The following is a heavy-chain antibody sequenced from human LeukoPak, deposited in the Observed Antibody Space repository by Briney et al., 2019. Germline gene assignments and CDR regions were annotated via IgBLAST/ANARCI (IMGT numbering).Heavy chain of an antibody. V-gene: IGHV3-21*01. D-gene: IGHD3-22*01. Sequence: GGSLRLSCAASGFTFSSYSMNWVRQAPGKGLEWVSSISSSSSYIYYADSVKGRFTISRDNAKNSLYLQTNSLRAEDTAVYYCARDPYDSRGYWGQGTLVTVSS. CDR1: GFTFSSYS. J-gene: IGHJ4*02. CDR3: ARDPYDSRGY. CDR2: ISSSSSYI.